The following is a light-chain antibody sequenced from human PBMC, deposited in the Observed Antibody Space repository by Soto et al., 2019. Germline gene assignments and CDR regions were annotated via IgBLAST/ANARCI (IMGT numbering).Light chain of an antibody. J-gene: IGLJ1*01. CDR3: SSYTSISTLDD. V-gene: IGLV2-14*01. CDR2: EVS. CDR1: NSDVGGYNY. Sequence: QSVLTQPASVSGSPGQSITISCTGTNSDVGGYNYVSWYQQHPGKAPELMIYEVSHRPSGVSNRFSGSKSENTASLTISGLQAEDEADYYCSSYTSISTLDDFGTGTKGTVL.